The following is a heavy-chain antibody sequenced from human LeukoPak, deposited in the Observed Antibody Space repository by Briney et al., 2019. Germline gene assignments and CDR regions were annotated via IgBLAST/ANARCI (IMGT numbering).Heavy chain of an antibody. D-gene: IGHD2-21*02. CDR2: IYYSGST. V-gene: IGHV4-30-4*01. CDR1: GGSISSGDYY. J-gene: IGHJ2*01. Sequence: SETLPLTCTVSGGSISSGDYYWSWIRQPPGKGLEWIGYIYYSGSTYYNPSLKSRVTISVDTSKNQFSLKLSSVTAADTAVYYCARVPLGDCGGDCRYFDLWGRGTLVTVSS. CDR3: ARVPLGDCGGDCRYFDL.